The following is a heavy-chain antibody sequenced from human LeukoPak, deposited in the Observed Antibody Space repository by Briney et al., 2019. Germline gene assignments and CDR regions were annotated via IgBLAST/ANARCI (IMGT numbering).Heavy chain of an antibody. CDR2: IIPILGIA. CDR1: GGTFSSYT. Sequence: SVKVSCKASGGTFSSYTISWVRQAPGQGLEWMGRIIPILGIANYAQKSQGRVTITADKSTSTAYMELSSLRSEDTAVYYCAREVDELYYYDSSGYYFDYWGQGTLVTVSS. CDR3: AREVDELYYYDSSGYYFDY. D-gene: IGHD3-22*01. V-gene: IGHV1-69*04. J-gene: IGHJ4*02.